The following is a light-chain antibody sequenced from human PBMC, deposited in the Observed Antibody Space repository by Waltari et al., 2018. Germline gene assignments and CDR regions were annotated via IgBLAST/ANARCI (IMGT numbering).Light chain of an antibody. CDR2: EAS. CDR3: SSYAGNCNLVV. V-gene: IGLV2-23*01. CDR1: SSDVGSYNL. J-gene: IGLJ2*01. Sequence: QCALTQPASVSGSPGQSITISCTGTSSDVGSYNLVSWYQQHPGKAPKLMIYEASKRPSGVSHRFSGSKSGNTASLTISGLQAEDEADYYCSSYAGNCNLVVFGGGTKLTVL.